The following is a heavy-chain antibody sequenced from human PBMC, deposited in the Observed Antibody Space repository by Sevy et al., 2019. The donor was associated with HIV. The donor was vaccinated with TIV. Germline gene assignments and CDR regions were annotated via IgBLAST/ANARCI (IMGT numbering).Heavy chain of an antibody. J-gene: IGHJ4*02. CDR1: GYTLTQLS. V-gene: IGHV1-24*01. CDR3: AAAREYYEDNSGYLDY. CDR2: FDPEDGET. D-gene: IGHD3-22*01. Sequence: ASVKVSCKVSGYTLTQLSIHWVRQAPGKGPEWMGRFDPEDGETIYAQKFQGRITMTEDTSTDTAYVELCSLRSEDTAVYYCAAAREYYEDNSGYLDYWGQGTRVTVSS.